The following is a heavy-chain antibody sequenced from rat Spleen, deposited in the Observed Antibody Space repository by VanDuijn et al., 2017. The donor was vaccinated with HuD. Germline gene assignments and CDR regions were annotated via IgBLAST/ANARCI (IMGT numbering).Heavy chain of an antibody. CDR3: TRDGYDGSYPDY. Sequence: EVQLVESGGGLVQPGRSLKLSCVASGFTFNNYWMTWIRQAPGKGLEWVASITNTGGSTYYPDSVKGRFTISRDNAKSTLYLQMNSLRSEDTATYYCTRDGYDGSYPDYWGQGVMVTVSS. D-gene: IGHD1-12*02. J-gene: IGHJ2*01. V-gene: IGHV5-31*01. CDR1: GFTFNNYW. CDR2: ITNTGGST.